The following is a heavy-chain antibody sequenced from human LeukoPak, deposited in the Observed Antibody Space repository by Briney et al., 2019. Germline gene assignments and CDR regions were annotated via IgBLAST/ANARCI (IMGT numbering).Heavy chain of an antibody. V-gene: IGHV1-8*02. CDR2: MHPNSGNT. CDR3: ARGAYDSSGYSELGY. CDR1: GGTFSSYA. Sequence: ASVKVSCKASGGTFSSYAINWVRQATGQGLEWMGWMHPNSGNTGYAQKFQGRVTMTRNTSISTAYMELSSLRSEDTAVYYCARGAYDSSGYSELGYWGQGTLVTVSS. D-gene: IGHD3-22*01. J-gene: IGHJ4*02.